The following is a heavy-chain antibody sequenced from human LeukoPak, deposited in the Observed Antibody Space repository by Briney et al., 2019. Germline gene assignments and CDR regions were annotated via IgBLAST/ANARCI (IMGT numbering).Heavy chain of an antibody. Sequence: PGGSLRLSCAASGFTLSDSWMSWVRPAPGKGLEWVANMNQDGSEKDYVDSVKGRFTISRDNARNSLYLQMSSLRAEDTAVYYCATYTHWVAGDVWGQGTTVTVSS. V-gene: IGHV3-7*03. CDR3: ATYTHWVAGDV. CDR1: GFTLSDSW. D-gene: IGHD3-16*01. CDR2: MNQDGSEK. J-gene: IGHJ6*02.